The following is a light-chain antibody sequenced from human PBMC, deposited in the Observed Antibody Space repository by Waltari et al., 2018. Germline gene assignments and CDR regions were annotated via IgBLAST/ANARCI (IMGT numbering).Light chain of an antibody. CDR1: SDINVGDFN. CDR2: YNSDSEK. J-gene: IGLJ3*02. CDR3: MFWPSNVWV. V-gene: IGLV5-37*01. Sequence: QPVLTQPPSSSASPGESARLTCTLPSDINVGDFNIYWYQQKPGSPPRFLLYYNSDSEKAQGRGGPGRFSGSKDASANAGILLISGLQSEDEADYYCMFWPSNVWVFGGGTKLTVL.